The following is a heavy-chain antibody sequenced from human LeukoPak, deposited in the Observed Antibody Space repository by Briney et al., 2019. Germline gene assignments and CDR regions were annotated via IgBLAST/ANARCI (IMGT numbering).Heavy chain of an antibody. CDR1: GFTFSSYA. V-gene: IGHV3-23*01. J-gene: IGHJ3*02. Sequence: GGSLRLSCVASGFTFSSYAMSWVRQAPGKGLGWVSGISGSGGSTYYADSVKGRFTISRDNSKNTLYLQMNSLRAEDTAVYYCARHLVPTAMLTAFDIWGQGTMVTVSS. D-gene: IGHD2-2*01. CDR2: ISGSGGST. CDR3: ARHLVPTAMLTAFDI.